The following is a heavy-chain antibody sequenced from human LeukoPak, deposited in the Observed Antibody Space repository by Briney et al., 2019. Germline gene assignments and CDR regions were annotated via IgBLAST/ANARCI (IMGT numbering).Heavy chain of an antibody. CDR3: VRNGGSFDY. CDR2: INYDGSET. CDR1: GFTVTKHW. D-gene: IGHD3-16*01. Sequence: PGGSLRLSCAASGFTVTKHWMSWVRQPPGKGLEWVANINYDGSETRYVDSVKGRLSISRDNAKNSLYLQMDSLRVEDTAVYYCVRNGGSFDYWGQGTLVTVSS. V-gene: IGHV3-7*01. J-gene: IGHJ4*02.